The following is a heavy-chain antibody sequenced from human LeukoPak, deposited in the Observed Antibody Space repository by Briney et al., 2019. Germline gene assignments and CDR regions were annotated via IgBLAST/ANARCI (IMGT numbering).Heavy chain of an antibody. J-gene: IGHJ4*02. CDR3: VTVRGYCGSSGSDY. CDR1: GFTLTRYT. V-gene: IGHV3-64D*06. CDR2: INHNGDDT. D-gene: IGHD2-21*01. Sequence: VGSLRLSCSASGFTLTRYTIHWVRQAPGKGLEFVSAINHNGDDTYYAHTLKGRFTISTDTSTNTVYLQMRSLRAEDTAVYYCVTVRGYCGSSGSDYWGQGTLVTVSS.